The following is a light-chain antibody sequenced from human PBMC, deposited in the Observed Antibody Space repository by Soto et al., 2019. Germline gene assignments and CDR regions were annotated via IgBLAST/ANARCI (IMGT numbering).Light chain of an antibody. V-gene: IGLV2-8*01. CDR3: TSYAGSNIWV. Sequence: QSALTQPPSASGSPGQSVTISCTGTSSDVGAYNYVSWYQQYPGKAPKLMIYEVTKRPSGVPDRFSGSKSGKTASLTVSGLQPADEADYYCTSYAGSNIWVFGGGTQLTVL. CDR2: EVT. J-gene: IGLJ3*02. CDR1: SSDVGAYNY.